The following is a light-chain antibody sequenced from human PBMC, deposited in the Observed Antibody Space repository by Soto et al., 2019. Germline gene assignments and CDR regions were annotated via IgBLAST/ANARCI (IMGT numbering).Light chain of an antibody. CDR1: SSNIGAGYD. Sequence: QSVLTQPPSVSGAPGQRVTISCTGSSSNIGAGYDVHWYQQLPGAAPKLLIYGNYNRPSGVPDRFSGSKSGTSASLAITGLQDEDEADYYCQSYDSSMSDLVFGTGTKVTVL. V-gene: IGLV1-40*01. J-gene: IGLJ1*01. CDR3: QSYDSSMSDLV. CDR2: GNY.